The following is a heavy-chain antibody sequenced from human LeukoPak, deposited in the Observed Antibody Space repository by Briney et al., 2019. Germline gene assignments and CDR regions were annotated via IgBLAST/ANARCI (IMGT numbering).Heavy chain of an antibody. D-gene: IGHD2-15*01. Sequence: GGSLRLSCAASGFTFSSYAMSWVRQAPGKGLEWVSAISGSGGSTYYADSVKGRFTISRDNSKNTLYLQMNSLRAEDTAVYYCAKTRVAAISTGEFDYWGQGTLATVSS. CDR3: AKTRVAAISTGEFDY. CDR2: ISGSGGST. CDR1: GFTFSSYA. J-gene: IGHJ4*02. V-gene: IGHV3-23*01.